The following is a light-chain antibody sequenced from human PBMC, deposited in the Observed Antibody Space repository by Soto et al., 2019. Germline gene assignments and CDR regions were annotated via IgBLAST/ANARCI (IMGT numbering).Light chain of an antibody. CDR3: SSYTSSSTLYV. Sequence: QSWLTQPAFVSGSPGPSITLSCTGTSSDVGGYNYVSWYQQHPGKAPKLMIYDVSNRPSGVSNRFSGSKSGNTASLTISGLQAEDEADYYCSSYTSSSTLYVFGTGTKVTVL. V-gene: IGLV2-14*01. J-gene: IGLJ1*01. CDR2: DVS. CDR1: SSDVGGYNY.